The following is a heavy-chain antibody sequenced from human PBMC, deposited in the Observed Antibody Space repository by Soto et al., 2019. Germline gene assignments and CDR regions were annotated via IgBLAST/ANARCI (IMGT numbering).Heavy chain of an antibody. D-gene: IGHD5-12*01. CDR1: GGSINGADFY. CDR3: ARFGSRTGYNYGMGGNNWFDP. J-gene: IGHJ5*02. CDR2: THYRGST. Sequence: SETLSLSCPVSGGSINGADFYWSWIRQPPGRGLEWIGHTHYRGSTYYTPSLQSRVTISVDMSKNQFTLELISVTAADTAVYYGARFGSRTGYNYGMGGNNWFDPWGQGTLVT. V-gene: IGHV4-30-4*01.